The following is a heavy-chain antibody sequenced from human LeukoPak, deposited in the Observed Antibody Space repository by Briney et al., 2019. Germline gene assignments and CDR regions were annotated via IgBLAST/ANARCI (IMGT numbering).Heavy chain of an antibody. CDR2: ISGSGGST. V-gene: IGHV3-23*01. CDR1: GFTFSSYA. D-gene: IGHD3-22*01. CDR3: ARIVTMNHYFDY. J-gene: IGHJ4*02. Sequence: PGGSLRLSCAASGFTFSSYAMSWVRQAPGKGLEWVSAISGSGGSTYYADSVKGRFTIPRDNSKNTLYLQMNSLRAEDTAVYYCARIVTMNHYFDYWGQGTLVTVSS.